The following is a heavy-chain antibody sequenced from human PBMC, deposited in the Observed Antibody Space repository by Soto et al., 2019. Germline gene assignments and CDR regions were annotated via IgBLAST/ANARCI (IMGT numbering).Heavy chain of an antibody. Sequence: GASVKVSCKTSGYTFTIYDIYWVRQATGQGLEWMGWMNPSTGKSRYAQKFQDRVTMTSDTSISTANMELSSLRYEDTAVYYCARRAETNGWNGFGADKYYFDFWGQGTLVTVSS. CDR1: GYTFTIYD. CDR2: MNPSTGKS. CDR3: ARRAETNGWNGFGADKYYFDF. J-gene: IGHJ4*02. V-gene: IGHV1-8*01. D-gene: IGHD1-1*01.